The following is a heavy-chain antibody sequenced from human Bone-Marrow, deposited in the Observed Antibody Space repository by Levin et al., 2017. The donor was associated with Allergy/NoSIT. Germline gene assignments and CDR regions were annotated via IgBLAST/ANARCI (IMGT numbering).Heavy chain of an antibody. D-gene: IGHD3-10*01. CDR2: ISGNGAGT. CDR3: ARDQGTWYFHL. CDR1: GFTFSGFT. V-gene: IGHV3-23*01. Sequence: GGSLRLSCAASGFTFSGFTMSWVRQAPGKGLEWVSTISGNGAGTYYADSVKGRFTISRDNSKNTLYLEMNSLRAGDTAVYYCARDQGTWYFHLWGRGTLVTVSS. J-gene: IGHJ2*01.